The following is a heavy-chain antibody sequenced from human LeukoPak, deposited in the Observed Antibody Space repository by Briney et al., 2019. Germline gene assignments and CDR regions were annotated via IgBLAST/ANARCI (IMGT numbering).Heavy chain of an antibody. CDR2: IYTSGST. CDR1: GGSISSYY. V-gene: IGHV4-4*07. J-gene: IGHJ3*02. CDR3: ARDGPQLGAFDI. D-gene: IGHD6-13*01. Sequence: SETLSLTCTVSGGSISSYYWSWIRQPAGKGLEWIGRIYTSGSTNYNPSLKSRVTMSVDTSKNQFSLKLSPVTAADTAVYYCARDGPQLGAFDIWGQGTMVTVSS.